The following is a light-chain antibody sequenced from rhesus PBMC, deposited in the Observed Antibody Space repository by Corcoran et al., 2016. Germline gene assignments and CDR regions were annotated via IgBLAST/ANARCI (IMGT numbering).Light chain of an antibody. CDR3: YQHSSGYT. J-gene: IGKJ2*01. V-gene: IGKV3-10*01. CDR2: GAS. CDR1: QSVSTY. Sequence: QVMLTQSPATLSLSPGERATLSCRASQSVSTYLAWYQQKPGQAPRLLIYGASSKANGIPDRFSGSGSGTDLTLTSSSLEPEDVGVYHCYQHSSGYTFGQGTKVEIK.